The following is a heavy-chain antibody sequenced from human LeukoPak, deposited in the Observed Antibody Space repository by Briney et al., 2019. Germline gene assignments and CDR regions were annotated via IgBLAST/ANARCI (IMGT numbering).Heavy chain of an antibody. D-gene: IGHD3-22*01. Sequence: GGSLRLSCAASGFTFSNYWMSWVRQAPGKGLEWVANIKQDGSETYYVDSVKGRFIISRDNAKNSLYLQMNSLRGEDTAVYYCARDHHRRLYDSQARDTFDIWGQGTMVTVSS. V-gene: IGHV3-7*01. CDR3: ARDHHRRLYDSQARDTFDI. CDR1: GFTFSNYW. CDR2: IKQDGSET. J-gene: IGHJ3*02.